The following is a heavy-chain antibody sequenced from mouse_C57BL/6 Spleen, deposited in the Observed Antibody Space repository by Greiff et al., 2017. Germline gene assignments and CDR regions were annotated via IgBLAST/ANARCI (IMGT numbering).Heavy chain of an antibody. D-gene: IGHD2-4*01. CDR3: ARKNDYDVYAMDY. CDR1: GYTFTDYN. Sequence: EVQLQQSGPELVKPGASVKIPCKASGYTFTDYNMDWVKQSHGKSLEWIGDINPNNGGTSYNQKFKGKATLTVDKSSSTAYMARRSLTSEDTAVYYCARKNDYDVYAMDYWGQGTSVTVSS. J-gene: IGHJ4*01. V-gene: IGHV1-18*01. CDR2: INPNNGGT.